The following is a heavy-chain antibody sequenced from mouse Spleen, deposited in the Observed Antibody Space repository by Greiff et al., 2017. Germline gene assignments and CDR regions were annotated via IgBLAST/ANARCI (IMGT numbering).Heavy chain of an antibody. D-gene: IGHD1-1*01. CDR1: GYTFTSYW. V-gene: IGHV1-5*01. J-gene: IGHJ2*01. CDR3: TRELLRLRYFDY. Sequence: EVQLQQSGTVLARPGASVKMSCKASGYTFTSYWMHWVKQRPGQGLEWIGAIYPGNSDTSYNQKFKGKAKLTAVTSTSTAYMELSSLTNEDSAVYYCTRELLRLRYFDYWGQGTTLTVSS. CDR2: IYPGNSDT.